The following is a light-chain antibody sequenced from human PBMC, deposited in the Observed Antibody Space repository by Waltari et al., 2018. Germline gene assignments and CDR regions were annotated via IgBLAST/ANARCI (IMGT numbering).Light chain of an antibody. J-gene: IGLJ3*02. CDR2: SNN. V-gene: IGLV1-44*01. CDR3: AAWDDSLNGRWV. CDR1: SSNIGSNT. Sequence: QSVLPPPPSASGTPGQRVTISCSGRSSNIGSNTVNWYQQLPGTAPKLLIYSNNQRPSGVPDRFSGSKSGTSASLAISGLQSEDEADYYCAAWDDSLNGRWVFGGGTKLTVL.